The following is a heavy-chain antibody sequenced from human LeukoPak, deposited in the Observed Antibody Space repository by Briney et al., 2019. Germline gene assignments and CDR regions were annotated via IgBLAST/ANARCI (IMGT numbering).Heavy chain of an antibody. CDR2: IIPILGIA. D-gene: IGHD5-18*01. V-gene: IGHV1-69*04. CDR3: ARDYGNEVIYSYGYSYFDY. CDR1: GGTFSSYT. Sequence: SSVKVSCKASGGTFSSYTISWVRQAPGQGLEWMGRIIPILGIANYAQKFQGRVTITADKSTSTAYMELSSLRSEDTAVYYCARDYGNEVIYSYGYSYFDYWGQGTLVTVSS. J-gene: IGHJ4*02.